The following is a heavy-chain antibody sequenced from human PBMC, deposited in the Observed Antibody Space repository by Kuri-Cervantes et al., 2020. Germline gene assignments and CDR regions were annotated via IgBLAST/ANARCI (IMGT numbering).Heavy chain of an antibody. CDR3: AKEYSGYDYAFDI. D-gene: IGHD5-12*01. Sequence: SVKVSCKASGGTFGSYAISWVRQAPGQGLEWMGGIIPIFGTANYAQKFQGRVTITADESTSTAYMELSSLRSEDTAVYYCAKEYSGYDYAFDIWGQGTVVTVSS. CDR1: GGTFGSYA. CDR2: IIPIFGTA. V-gene: IGHV1-69*13. J-gene: IGHJ3*02.